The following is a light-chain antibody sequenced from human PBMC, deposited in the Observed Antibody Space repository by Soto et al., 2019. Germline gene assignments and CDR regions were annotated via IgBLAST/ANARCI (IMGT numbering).Light chain of an antibody. CDR3: QQLNSYPQT. CDR1: RGISSY. J-gene: IGKJ5*01. Sequence: SVGDRVTITCRASRGISSYLAWYQQKPGKAPKLLVDSASTLQSGVPSRFSGSGSGPDFTLTISSLQPEDSATYFCQQLNSYPQTFGQGTRLEIK. CDR2: SAS. V-gene: IGKV1-9*01.